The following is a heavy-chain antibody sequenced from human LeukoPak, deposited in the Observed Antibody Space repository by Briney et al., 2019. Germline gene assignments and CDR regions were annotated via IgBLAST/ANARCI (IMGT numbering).Heavy chain of an antibody. V-gene: IGHV1-2*02. J-gene: IGHJ4*02. CDR2: INPNSGVT. D-gene: IGHD2-2*01. Sequence: GASVKVSCKASGYTFTGYYMHWVRQAPGQGLEWMGWINPNSGVTKYAQKFQGRVTMTRDTSISTAYMELSRLRSDDTAVYYCAKVVVPAAASHYFDYWGQGTLVTVSS. CDR3: AKVVVPAAASHYFDY. CDR1: GYTFTGYY.